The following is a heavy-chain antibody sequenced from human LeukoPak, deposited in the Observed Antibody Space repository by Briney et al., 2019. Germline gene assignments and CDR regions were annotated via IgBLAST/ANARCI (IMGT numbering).Heavy chain of an antibody. CDR3: ARGSLKSYYDFWSGYYFDY. CDR1: GFTFISYD. Sequence: EGSLRLSCAASGFTFISYDMHWVRQATGKGLEWVSAIGTAGDTYYPGSVKGRFTISRENAKNSLYLQMNSLRAGDTAVYYCARGSLKSYYDFWSGYYFDYWGQGTLVTVSS. CDR2: IGTAGDT. J-gene: IGHJ4*02. D-gene: IGHD3-3*01. V-gene: IGHV3-13*01.